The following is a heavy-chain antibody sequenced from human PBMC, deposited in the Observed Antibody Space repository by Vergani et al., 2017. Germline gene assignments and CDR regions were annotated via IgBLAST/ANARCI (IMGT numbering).Heavy chain of an antibody. V-gene: IGHV3-23*01. CDR2: ISSGGGDI. CDR3: TTAWGLYYLHGEYFQY. CDR1: GFTFDTYT. J-gene: IGHJ1*01. Sequence: ELQLLESGGGLVQPGGSRRLSCAGAGFTFDTYTMAYVRQAPGKGLEWVATISSGGGDIFYAGSVKGRFTISRDHSKNTLFLQMNSLKDEDTAVYYCTTAWGLYYLHGEYFQYWGRGTLVSVSS. D-gene: IGHD3-10*01.